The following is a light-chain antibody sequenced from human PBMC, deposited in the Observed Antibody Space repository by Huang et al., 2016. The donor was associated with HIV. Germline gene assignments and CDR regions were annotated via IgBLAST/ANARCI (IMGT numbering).Light chain of an antibody. CDR1: QSVSSN. CDR3: QQYNNWPQT. V-gene: IGKV3-15*01. CDR2: GAS. Sequence: EIVMTQSPATLSVSPGERATLSCRASQSVSSNLAWYQQKPGQAPRLLIYGASTRATGSPARFSGSGSGTEFTLTISSLQSEDFAVYYCQQYNNWPQTCGQGTKLEIK. J-gene: IGKJ2*01.